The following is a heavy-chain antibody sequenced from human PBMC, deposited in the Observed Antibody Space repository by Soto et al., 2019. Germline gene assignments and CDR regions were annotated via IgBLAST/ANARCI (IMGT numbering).Heavy chain of an antibody. V-gene: IGHV3-23*01. J-gene: IGHJ4*02. Sequence: GGSLRLSCAASGFTFSSYAMSWVRQAPGKGLEWVSAISGSGGSTYYADSVKGRFTISRDTSKNTLYLQMNSLRAEDTAVYYCAKDKVGCSGGSCYSVVRYYFDYWGQGTLVTVSS. D-gene: IGHD2-15*01. CDR3: AKDKVGCSGGSCYSVVRYYFDY. CDR2: ISGSGGST. CDR1: GFTFSSYA.